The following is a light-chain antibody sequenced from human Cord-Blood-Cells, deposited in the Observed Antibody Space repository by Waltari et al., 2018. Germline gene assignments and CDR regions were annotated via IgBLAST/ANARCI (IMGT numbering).Light chain of an antibody. J-gene: IGLJ2*01. V-gene: IGLV2-14*01. CDR3: SSYTSSSTPVV. CDR2: DVS. CDR1: SSDVGGVHY. Sequence: QSALTQPASVSGSPGQSITISCTGTSSDVGGVHYVSWYQQHPGKAPKLMIYDVSNRPSGVSNRFSGSKSGNTASLTISGLQAEDEADYYCSSYTSSSTPVVFGGGTKLTVL.